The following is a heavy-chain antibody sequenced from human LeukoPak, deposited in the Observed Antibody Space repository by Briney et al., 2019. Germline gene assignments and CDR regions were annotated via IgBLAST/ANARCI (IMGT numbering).Heavy chain of an antibody. J-gene: IGHJ6*02. CDR3: VRDLVECGGGERPTQGSYGMDV. D-gene: IGHD2-21*01. V-gene: IGHV3-30-3*01. CDR2: ISYDGGTE. CDR1: RFTFSIYA. Sequence: PGGSLRLSCAASRFTFSIYAMHWVRQVPGKGLEWVALISYDGGTEHYADSVKGRFTISRDNSKSTLYLQMNNVRADDTAVYYCVRDLVECGGGERPTQGSYGMDVWGQGTTVTVSS.